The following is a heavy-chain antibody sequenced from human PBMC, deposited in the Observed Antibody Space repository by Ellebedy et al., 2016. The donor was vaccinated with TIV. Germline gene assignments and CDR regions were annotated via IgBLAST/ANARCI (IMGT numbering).Heavy chain of an antibody. J-gene: IGHJ6*03. V-gene: IGHV3-21*01. D-gene: IGHD2-15*01. CDR1: EFTFSSYS. CDR3: ARGGSDGYYYYYMDV. Sequence: GESLKISCAASEFTFSSYSMNWVRQAPGKGLEWVSSISSGSSYIYYADSVKGRFTISRDNAKNSLSLQMNSLRAEDTAVYYCARGGSDGYYYYYMDVWGKGTTVTVSS. CDR2: ISSGSSYI.